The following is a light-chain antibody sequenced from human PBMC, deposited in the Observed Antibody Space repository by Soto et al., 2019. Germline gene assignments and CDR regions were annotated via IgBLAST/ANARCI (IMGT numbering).Light chain of an antibody. Sequence: EIVLTQSPATLSLSPGVRATLSCRASPSVTNYLAWYQQKPGQPPRLLIYGAFNRAAGIPARFSGSGSGTDFTLTLSSLEPEDSAVYYCQQRNIWPPVTFGQGTRLEIK. J-gene: IGKJ5*01. CDR3: QQRNIWPPVT. CDR1: PSVTNY. V-gene: IGKV3-11*01. CDR2: GAF.